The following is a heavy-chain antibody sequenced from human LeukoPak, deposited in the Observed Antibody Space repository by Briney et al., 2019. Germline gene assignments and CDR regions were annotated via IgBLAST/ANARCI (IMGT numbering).Heavy chain of an antibody. V-gene: IGHV3-74*03. CDR1: GFTFSSDC. CDR2: NNGDGGNT. D-gene: IGHD6-13*01. CDR3: ARSKSWISTDAFDI. J-gene: IGHJ3*02. Sequence: PGGSLRLSCAASGFTFSSDCMHWVRQAPGKGLVWVSRNNGDGGNTTYTDSVKGRFTTSRDNAKNTLYLQMNCVRAEHTAVYHCARSKSWISTDAFDIWGQGTMVTASS.